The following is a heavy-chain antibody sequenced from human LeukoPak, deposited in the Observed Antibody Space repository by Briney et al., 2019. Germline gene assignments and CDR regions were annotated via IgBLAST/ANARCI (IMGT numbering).Heavy chain of an antibody. D-gene: IGHD6-19*01. CDR2: ISDSGNTI. J-gene: IGHJ1*01. CDR3: ARSTLPGRSGRTEFFQH. Sequence: GGSLRLSCAASGFTFSNYYMTWIRQAPGKGLQWISFISDSGNTIYYADSVEGRFIISRDNAKNSLYLQMHSLRAEDTAMYYCARSTLPGRSGRTEFFQHRGQGTLVTVSS. V-gene: IGHV3-11*01. CDR1: GFTFSNYY.